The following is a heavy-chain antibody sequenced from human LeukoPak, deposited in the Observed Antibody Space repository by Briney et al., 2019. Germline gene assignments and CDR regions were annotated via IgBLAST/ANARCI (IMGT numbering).Heavy chain of an antibody. J-gene: IGHJ3*02. CDR2: ISAYNGNT. V-gene: IGHV1-18*01. D-gene: IGHD2-15*01. CDR1: GYTFTSYG. Sequence: ASVKVSFKASGYTFTSYGISWVRQAPGQGLEWMGWISAYNGNTNYAQKLQGRVTMTTDTSTSTAYMELSSLRSEDTAVYYCARAPSVVDAFDIWGQGTMVTVSS. CDR3: ARAPSVVDAFDI.